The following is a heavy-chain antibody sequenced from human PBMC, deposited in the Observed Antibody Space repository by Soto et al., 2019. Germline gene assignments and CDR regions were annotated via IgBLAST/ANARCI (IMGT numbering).Heavy chain of an antibody. CDR2: INPSGGST. V-gene: IGHV1-46*01. J-gene: IGHJ6*02. CDR1: GYTFPSYY. Sequence: ASVKGSCKASGYTFPSYYMHWLRQAPGQGLEWMGIINPSGGSTSYAQKFQGRVTMTRDTSTSTVYMELSSLRSEDTAVYYCARDSVPAAKYYYHGMDVWGQGTTVTVSS. CDR3: ARDSVPAAKYYYHGMDV. D-gene: IGHD2-2*01.